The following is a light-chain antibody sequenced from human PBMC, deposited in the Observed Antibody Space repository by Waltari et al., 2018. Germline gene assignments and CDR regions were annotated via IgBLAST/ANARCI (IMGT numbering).Light chain of an antibody. J-gene: IGKJ1*01. V-gene: IGKV3-20*01. Sequence: EIVLTQSPGTLSLSPGETATLSCRASQSVRGTLAWYQQKPGQVPRLLIYGASIRATGIPDRFSGSGSGTDFSLTITRLEPEDFAVYYCQHYVRLPVTFGQGTRVEIK. CDR3: QHYVRLPVT. CDR2: GAS. CDR1: QSVRGT.